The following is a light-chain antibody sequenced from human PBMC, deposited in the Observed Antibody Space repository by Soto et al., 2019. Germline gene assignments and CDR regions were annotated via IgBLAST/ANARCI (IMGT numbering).Light chain of an antibody. V-gene: IGKV1-39*01. J-gene: IGKJ1*01. CDR1: QNISTY. CDR2: ATS. Sequence: DIQVTQSASSLFASVGARVTTTSRASQNISTYLNWYKQRPGKAPNIVIYATSHLQSGVPSRFSGIGSGTEFTLAISSLKPEDFEAYYCQQTYSSLWTFGQGTKVDI. CDR3: QQTYSSLWT.